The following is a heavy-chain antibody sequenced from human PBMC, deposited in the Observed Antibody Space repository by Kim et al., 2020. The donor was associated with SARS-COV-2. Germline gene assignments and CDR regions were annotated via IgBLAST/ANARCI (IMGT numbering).Heavy chain of an antibody. V-gene: IGHV4-59*08. D-gene: IGHD3-9*01. Sequence: SETLSLTCTVSGGSISSYYWSWIRQPPGKGLEWIGYIYYSGSTNYNPSLKSRVTISVDTSKNQFSLKLSSVTAADTAVYYCARAFDILTAFNWYFDLWGRGTLVTVSS. CDR2: IYYSGST. J-gene: IGHJ2*01. CDR3: ARAFDILTAFNWYFDL. CDR1: GGSISSYY.